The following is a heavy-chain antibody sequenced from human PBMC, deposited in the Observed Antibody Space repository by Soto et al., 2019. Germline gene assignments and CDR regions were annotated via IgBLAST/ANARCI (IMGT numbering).Heavy chain of an antibody. CDR2: INHSGST. CDR1: GGSFSGYY. V-gene: IGHV4-34*01. J-gene: IGHJ5*02. CDR3: ANQYYDFWSGYYRGPKNNWFDP. Sequence: SLTCAVYGGSFSGYYWSWIRQPPGKGLEWIGEINHSGSTNYNPSLKSRVTISVDTSKNQFSLKLSSVTAADTAVYYCANQYYDFWSGYYRGPKNNWFDPWGQGTLVTVSS. D-gene: IGHD3-3*01.